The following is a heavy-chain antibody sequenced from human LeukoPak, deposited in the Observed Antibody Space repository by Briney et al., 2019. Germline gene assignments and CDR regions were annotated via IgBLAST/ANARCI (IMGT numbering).Heavy chain of an antibody. CDR1: GFTFSSYA. Sequence: GGSLRLSCAASGFTFSSYAMSWVRQAPGKGLEWVPAISGSGGSTYYADSVKGRFTISRDNSKNTLYLQMNSLRAEDTAVYYCANSPRDYSNYPYYFDYWGQGTLVTVSS. CDR3: ANSPRDYSNYPYYFDY. CDR2: ISGSGGST. V-gene: IGHV3-23*01. J-gene: IGHJ4*02. D-gene: IGHD4-11*01.